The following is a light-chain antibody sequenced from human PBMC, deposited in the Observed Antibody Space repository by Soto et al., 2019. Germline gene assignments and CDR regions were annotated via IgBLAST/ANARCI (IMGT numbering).Light chain of an antibody. Sequence: QSVLSQPPSVSAAPGQKVTISCSGSSSNIGIKEVSWYQQFPGTAPKVLIYDNDVRPSGIPDRFSGSKSGTSATLGITGLQSGDEADYYCGAWDDSLSGAVFGGGTQVTVL. J-gene: IGLJ2*01. CDR1: SSNIGIKE. CDR2: DND. CDR3: GAWDDSLSGAV. V-gene: IGLV1-51*01.